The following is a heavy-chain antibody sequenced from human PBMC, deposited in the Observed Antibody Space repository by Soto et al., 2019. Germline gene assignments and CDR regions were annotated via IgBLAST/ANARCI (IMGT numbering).Heavy chain of an antibody. Sequence: SETLSLTCTVSGGSISSSSYYWGWIRQPPGKGLEWIGSIYYSGSTYYNPSLKSRVTISVDTSKNQFSLKLSSVTAADTAVYYCARINGLRSLGWFDPWGQGTLVTVSS. D-gene: IGHD3-16*01. J-gene: IGHJ5*02. CDR2: IYYSGST. CDR3: ARINGLRSLGWFDP. V-gene: IGHV4-39*01. CDR1: GGSISSSSYY.